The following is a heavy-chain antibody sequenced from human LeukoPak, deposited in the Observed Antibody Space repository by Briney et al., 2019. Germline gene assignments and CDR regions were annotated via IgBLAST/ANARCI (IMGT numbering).Heavy chain of an antibody. CDR2: IYYSGST. D-gene: IGHD2-2*01. V-gene: IGHV4-39*01. CDR1: GGSISSSSYY. Sequence: SETLSLTCTVSGGSISSSSYYWGWIRQPPGKGLEWIGSIYYSGSTYYNPSLKSRVTISVDTSKNQFSLKLSSVTAADTAVYYCASAILGYCSSTSCHSLTWFDPWGQGTLVTVSS. CDR3: ASAILGYCSSTSCHSLTWFDP. J-gene: IGHJ5*02.